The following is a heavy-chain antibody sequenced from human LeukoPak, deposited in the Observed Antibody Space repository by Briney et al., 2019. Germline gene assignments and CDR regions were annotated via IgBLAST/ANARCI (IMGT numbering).Heavy chain of an antibody. D-gene: IGHD3-22*01. J-gene: IGHJ6*02. V-gene: IGHV3-33*01. CDR2: IWYDGSNK. CDR1: GFTFSSYG. Sequence: GGSLRLSCAASGFTFSSYGMHWVRQAPGKGLEWVAVIWYDGSNKYYADSVKGRFTISRDNSKNTLYPQMNSLRAEDTAVYYCARDRPYYYDKVGDVWGQGTTVTVSS. CDR3: ARDRPYYYDKVGDV.